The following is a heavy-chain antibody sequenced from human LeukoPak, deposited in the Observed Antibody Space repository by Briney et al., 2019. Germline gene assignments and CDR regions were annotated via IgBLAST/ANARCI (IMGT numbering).Heavy chain of an antibody. CDR2: ISAYNGNT. D-gene: IGHD2-21*02. J-gene: IGHJ4*02. Sequence: ASVKVSCKASGYTVTSYGISWVRQAPGQGLEWMGWISAYNGNTNYAQKLQGRVTMTTDTSTSTAYMELRSLRSDDTAVYYCARRPPYCGGDCYADYWGQGTLVTVSS. CDR1: GYTVTSYG. V-gene: IGHV1-18*01. CDR3: ARRPPYCGGDCYADY.